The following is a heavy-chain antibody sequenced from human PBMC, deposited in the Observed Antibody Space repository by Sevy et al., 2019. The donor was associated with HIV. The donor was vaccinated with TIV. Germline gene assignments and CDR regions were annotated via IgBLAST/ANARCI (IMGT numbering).Heavy chain of an antibody. V-gene: IGHV4-39*01. CDR1: GGSISSSSYY. J-gene: IGHJ4*02. CDR3: ARQRGIAAAGTGVSRFDY. CDR2: IYCSGST. Sequence: SETLSLTCTVSGGSISSSSYYWGWIRQPPGKGLEWIGSIYCSGSTYYNPSLKSRVTISVDTSKNQFSLKLSSVTAADTAVYYCARQRGIAAAGTGVSRFDYWGQGTLVTVSS. D-gene: IGHD6-13*01.